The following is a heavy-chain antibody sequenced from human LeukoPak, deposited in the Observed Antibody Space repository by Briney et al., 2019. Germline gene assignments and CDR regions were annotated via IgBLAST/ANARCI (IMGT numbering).Heavy chain of an antibody. J-gene: IGHJ6*03. D-gene: IGHD3-3*01. CDR3: ARGFDFWSGYSTEYYYYYMDV. V-gene: IGHV4-59*01. Sequence: SETLSLNCTVSGGSISSYYWSWIRQPPGKGLEWIGYIYYSGSTNYNPSLKSRVTISVDTSKNQFSLKLSSVTAADTAVYYCARGFDFWSGYSTEYYYYYMDVWGKGTTVTVSS. CDR1: GGSISSYY. CDR2: IYYSGST.